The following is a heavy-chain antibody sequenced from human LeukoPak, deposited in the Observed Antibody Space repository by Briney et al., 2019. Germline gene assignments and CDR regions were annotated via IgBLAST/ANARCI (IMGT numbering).Heavy chain of an antibody. D-gene: IGHD3-9*01. CDR1: GGSVSSGGYF. J-gene: IGHJ6*02. CDR2: IYYTGST. CDR3: ARDRLQYSTPYAMDV. Sequence: SETLSFTCTVSGGSVSSGGYFWSWIRQPPGKGLEWIGYIYYTGSTNYNPSIKSRVTISVDTSKNQFSLRLSSVTAADTAVYYCARDRLQYSTPYAMDVWGQGTTVTVSS. V-gene: IGHV4-61*08.